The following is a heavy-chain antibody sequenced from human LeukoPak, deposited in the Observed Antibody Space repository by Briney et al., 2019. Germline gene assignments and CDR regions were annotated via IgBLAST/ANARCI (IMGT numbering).Heavy chain of an antibody. J-gene: IGHJ2*01. D-gene: IGHD4-17*01. CDR3: ARVPTLTNAGVWYFDL. V-gene: IGHV4-30-4*01. CDR2: ISSSGNT. Sequence: SETLFLTCAVTGGSINSGDSYWNWIRQSPGKGLEWIGYISSSGNTCYHPSLKSRVTISLDTWENEFSLKLSSMTAADTAVYYCARVPTLTNAGVWYFDLWGRGALVTVS. CDR1: GGSINSGDSY.